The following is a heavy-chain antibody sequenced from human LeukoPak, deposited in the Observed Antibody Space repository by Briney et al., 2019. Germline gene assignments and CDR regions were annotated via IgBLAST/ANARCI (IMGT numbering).Heavy chain of an antibody. J-gene: IGHJ4*02. Sequence: GGSLRLSCAASVFTFNNAWMNWVRHAPGKGLEWVCRIKSKTEGGTTVYDAPVKGRFIISRDDSKNTLYLQMNSSKTEHTGVYYCTTVGDYDYFDYWGQGTLVSVSS. D-gene: IGHD5-12*01. CDR2: IKSKTEGGTT. V-gene: IGHV3-15*01. CDR1: VFTFNNAW. CDR3: TTVGDYDYFDY.